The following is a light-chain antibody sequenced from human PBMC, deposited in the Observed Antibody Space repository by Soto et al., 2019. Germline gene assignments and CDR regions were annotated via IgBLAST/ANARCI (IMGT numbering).Light chain of an antibody. Sequence: DIQLTQSPSFLSASVGDRVTITCRASPGISSYLAWYQQKPGKAPKLLIYAASTLQSGVPSRFSGSGSGTEFTLTISSLQPEYFATYDCQQLNSYPFTFGGGTKVEIK. V-gene: IGKV1-9*01. CDR2: AAS. CDR1: PGISSY. J-gene: IGKJ4*01. CDR3: QQLNSYPFT.